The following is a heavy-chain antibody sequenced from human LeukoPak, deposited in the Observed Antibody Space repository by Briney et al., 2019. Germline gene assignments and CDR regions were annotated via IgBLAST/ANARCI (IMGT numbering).Heavy chain of an antibody. CDR3: AKVSDIVVEPEFDY. CDR2: IKQDGSEK. V-gene: IGHV3-7*05. Sequence: SGGSLRLSCAASGFTFSSYWMSWVRQAPGKGLEWVANIKQDGSEKYYVDSVKGRFTISRDNSKNTLYLQMNSLRAEDTAVYYCAKVSDIVVEPEFDYWGQGTLVTVSS. J-gene: IGHJ4*02. D-gene: IGHD2-15*01. CDR1: GFTFSSYW.